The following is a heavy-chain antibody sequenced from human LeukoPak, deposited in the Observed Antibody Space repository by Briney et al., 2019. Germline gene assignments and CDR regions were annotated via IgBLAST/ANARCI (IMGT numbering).Heavy chain of an antibody. D-gene: IGHD6-13*01. J-gene: IGHJ4*02. CDR3: AIAASGTLADF. Sequence: SGGSLRLSCAASGFTFSDHYMDWVRQAPGKGLEWVGRTRNKANSYTTEYAASVKGRFTISRDDSKNSLYLQMNSLKTEDTAVYYCAIAASGTLADFWGQGTVVTVSS. CDR2: TRNKANSYTT. CDR1: GFTFSDHY. V-gene: IGHV3-72*01.